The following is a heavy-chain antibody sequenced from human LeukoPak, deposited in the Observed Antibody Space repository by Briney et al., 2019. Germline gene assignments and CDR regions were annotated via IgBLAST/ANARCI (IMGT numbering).Heavy chain of an antibody. Sequence: GGSLRLSCAASGVTFSGYSMNWVRQAPGKGLEWVSSISSSSSYIYYADSVKGRFTISRDNAKNSLYLQMNSLRAEDTAVYYCAREYTGGWYKDFDYWGQGTLVAVSS. J-gene: IGHJ4*02. CDR2: ISSSSSYI. CDR1: GVTFSGYS. CDR3: AREYTGGWYKDFDY. D-gene: IGHD6-19*01. V-gene: IGHV3-21*01.